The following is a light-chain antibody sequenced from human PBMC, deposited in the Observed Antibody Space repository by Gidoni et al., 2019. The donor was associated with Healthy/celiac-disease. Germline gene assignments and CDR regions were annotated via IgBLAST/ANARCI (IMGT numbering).Light chain of an antibody. J-gene: IGKJ1*01. V-gene: IGKV3-20*01. CDR3: QQYCISRT. Sequence: ETVLTWTTGPLAWSPGERATLSCRASQSVSSRYLAWYQQKPGQAPRLLIYGACRRATGFTGMFSGSAARAVFSLTISRLVPEVFAVYYCQQYCISRTFGQGTKVEIK. CDR2: GAC. CDR1: QSVSSRY.